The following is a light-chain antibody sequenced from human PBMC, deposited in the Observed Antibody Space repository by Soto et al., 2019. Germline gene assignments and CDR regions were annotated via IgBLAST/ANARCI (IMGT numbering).Light chain of an antibody. CDR1: ISNIGGNS. Sequence: QAVLPQPPSVSASPGQNVTSSCSAIISNIGGNSVSWYQQLPGTAPKLLIYDDNKRPSGIPDRFSGSKSGTSATLGITGFQTGDEADYYCGSWDSSLSAYVFGTGTKV. J-gene: IGLJ1*01. V-gene: IGLV1-51*01. CDR2: DDN. CDR3: GSWDSSLSAYV.